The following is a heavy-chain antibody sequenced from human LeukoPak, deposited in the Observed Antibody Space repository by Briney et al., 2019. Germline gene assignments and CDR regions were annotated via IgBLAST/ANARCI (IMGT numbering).Heavy chain of an antibody. CDR3: AKWGDYDILTGYYVSDF. CDR1: GFTFSSYW. V-gene: IGHV3-7*03. Sequence: GGSLRLSCAASGFTFSSYWMNWVRQAPGKGLEWVANIKQDGSDKYYVDSVKGRFTISRDNAKNTLYVEMNTLRAEDTAVYYCAKWGDYDILTGYYVSDFWGQGTLVTVSS. J-gene: IGHJ4*02. D-gene: IGHD3-9*01. CDR2: IKQDGSDK.